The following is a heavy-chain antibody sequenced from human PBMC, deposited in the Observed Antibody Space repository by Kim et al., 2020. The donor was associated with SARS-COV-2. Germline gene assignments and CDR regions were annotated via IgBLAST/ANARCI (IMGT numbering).Heavy chain of an antibody. Sequence: NYNPTHKRQVTMSVDTSKNQFSLKLGSVTAADTAVYYCARRVSSPFFCFDYWGQGTLVTVS. J-gene: IGHJ4*02. CDR3: ARRVSSPFFCFDY. D-gene: IGHD6-19*01. V-gene: IGHV4-59*08.